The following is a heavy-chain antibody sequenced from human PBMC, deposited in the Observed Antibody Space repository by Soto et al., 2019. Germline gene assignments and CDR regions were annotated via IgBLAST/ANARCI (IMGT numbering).Heavy chain of an antibody. V-gene: IGHV4-31*03. J-gene: IGHJ5*02. CDR2: IFYSVST. CDR3: ARDPLRGHLRGFDP. Sequence: QVQLQESGPGLVKPSQTLSLTCTVSGGSISSGAYYWSWIRQHPGKGLEWIGHIFYSVSTYYNPSLKSRVIISVDTSKNQCSLNLSSVTAADTAVYYCARDPLRGHLRGFDPWGQGTLVTVSS. CDR1: GGSISSGAYY. D-gene: IGHD4-17*01.